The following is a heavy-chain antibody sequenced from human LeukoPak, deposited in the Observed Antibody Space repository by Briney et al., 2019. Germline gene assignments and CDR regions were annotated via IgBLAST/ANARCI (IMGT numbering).Heavy chain of an antibody. J-gene: IGHJ4*02. Sequence: GGSLRLSCAASGFSFSSYEMNWVRQAPGKGLEWVSYISSSGRTIYYADSVKGRFTISRNNAKNSLYLQMNSLRAEDTAVYYCATQVGDGGYFDYWGQGTLVTVSS. CDR1: GFSFSSYE. CDR2: ISSSGRTI. V-gene: IGHV3-48*03. CDR3: ATQVGDGGYFDY. D-gene: IGHD1-26*01.